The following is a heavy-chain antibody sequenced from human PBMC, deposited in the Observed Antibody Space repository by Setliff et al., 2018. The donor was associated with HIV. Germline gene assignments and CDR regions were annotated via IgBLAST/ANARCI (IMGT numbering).Heavy chain of an antibody. Sequence: SETLSLTCTVSGGSISSGYYWGWIRQPPGKGLEWIGSIYHSGSTYYNPSLKSRVTISVDTSKNQFSLMLDSVTAADTAVYYCARNSQKGIQPLLLASWGPGTLVTVS. CDR3: ARNSQKGIQPLLLAS. CDR1: GGSISSGYY. CDR2: IYHSGST. J-gene: IGHJ4*02. D-gene: IGHD1-1*01. V-gene: IGHV4-38-2*02.